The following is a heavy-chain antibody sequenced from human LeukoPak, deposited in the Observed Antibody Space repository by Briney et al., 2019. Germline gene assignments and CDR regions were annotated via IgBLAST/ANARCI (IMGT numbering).Heavy chain of an antibody. Sequence: PGRSLRLSCAASGFTFSSYAMHWVRQAPGKGLEWVAVISYDGSNKYYADSVKGRFTISRDNSKNTLYLQMNSLRAEDTAVYYCARGDSMVVELDAFDIWGQGTMVTVSS. J-gene: IGHJ3*02. V-gene: IGHV3-30*01. CDR1: GFTFSSYA. CDR3: ARGDSMVVELDAFDI. CDR2: ISYDGSNK. D-gene: IGHD2-15*01.